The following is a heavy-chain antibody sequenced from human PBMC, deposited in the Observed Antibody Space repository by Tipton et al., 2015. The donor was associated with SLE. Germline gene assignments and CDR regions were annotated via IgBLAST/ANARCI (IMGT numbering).Heavy chain of an antibody. J-gene: IGHJ6*03. V-gene: IGHV4-59*07. D-gene: IGHD6-19*01. Sequence: TLSLTCTVSGGSISSYYWSWIRQPPGTGLEWIGYIYYSGSTNYNPSLKSRVTISVDTSKNQFSLTLSSVTAADTAVYYCARGASSGLSSYYYYYMDVWGKGTTVTVSS. CDR3: ARGASSGLSSYYYYYMDV. CDR2: IYYSGST. CDR1: GGSISSYY.